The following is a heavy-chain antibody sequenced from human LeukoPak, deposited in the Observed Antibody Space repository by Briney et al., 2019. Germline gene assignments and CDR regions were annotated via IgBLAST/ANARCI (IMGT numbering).Heavy chain of an antibody. D-gene: IGHD3-3*01. CDR2: ISPSSGST. CDR3: AKHYDYWAGFYTYDY. V-gene: IGHV3-23*01. CDR1: GFTFSNYA. J-gene: IGHJ4*02. Sequence: GGSLRLSCAASGFTFSNYAMSWVRQAAGEGLEWVSGISPSSGSTNYADSVKGRFTISTDNAKNTLYLQMNSLRAEDTAVYYCAKHYDYWAGFYTYDYWGQGTLVTVSS.